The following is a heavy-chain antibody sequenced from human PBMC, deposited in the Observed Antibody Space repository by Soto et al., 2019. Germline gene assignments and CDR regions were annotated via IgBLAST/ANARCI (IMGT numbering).Heavy chain of an antibody. D-gene: IGHD4-17*01. Sequence: QPQLQESGSGLVKPSQTLSLTCAVSGGSISSGGYSCNWIRQPPGKGLEWIGYIYHSGSTYYNPSLKGRVTISVDRSKNQFSLKLSSVTAADTAVYYCARGMTTVTTFDYWGQGTLVTVSS. J-gene: IGHJ4*02. V-gene: IGHV4-30-2*01. CDR1: GGSISSGGYS. CDR3: ARGMTTVTTFDY. CDR2: IYHSGST.